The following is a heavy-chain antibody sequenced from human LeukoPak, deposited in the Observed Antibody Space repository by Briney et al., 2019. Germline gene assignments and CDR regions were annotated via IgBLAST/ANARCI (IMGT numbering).Heavy chain of an antibody. CDR1: GGTFISYA. J-gene: IGHJ5*02. CDR3: ARDVHGDYGSGWFDP. Sequence: SVKVSCKASGGTFISYAISWVRQAPGQRLEWMGGIIPTFGTATYAQKFQGRVTITTDESTSTAYLELSSLRSEDTAVYYCARDVHGDYGSGWFDPWGQGTLVSVSS. CDR2: IIPTFGTA. V-gene: IGHV1-69*05. D-gene: IGHD4-17*01.